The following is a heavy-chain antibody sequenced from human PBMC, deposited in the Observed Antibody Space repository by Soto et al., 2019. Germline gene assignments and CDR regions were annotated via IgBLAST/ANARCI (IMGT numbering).Heavy chain of an antibody. CDR2: IYYSGST. Sequence: SETVSLTCTVSAGSVSSGSYYWSWIRQPPGHGLEWIGHIYYSGSTNYNPSLKSRVSISVGTSENQFSVKRSSVTAADTAVYYCAREPDSSSWYYYYYGMEVWGQGTTVTV. J-gene: IGHJ6*02. D-gene: IGHD6-13*01. CDR3: AREPDSSSWYYYYYGMEV. CDR1: AGSVSSGSYY. V-gene: IGHV4-61*01.